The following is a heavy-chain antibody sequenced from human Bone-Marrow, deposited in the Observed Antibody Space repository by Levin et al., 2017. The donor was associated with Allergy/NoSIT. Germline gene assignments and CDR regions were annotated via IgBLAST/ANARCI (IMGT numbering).Heavy chain of an antibody. CDR3: ARGSGGYSYGNIYGMDV. D-gene: IGHD5-18*01. CDR1: GGSISSYY. J-gene: IGHJ6*02. V-gene: IGHV4-59*01. CDR2: IYYSGST. Sequence: SETLSLTCTVSGGSISSYYWSWIRQPPGKGLEWIGYIYYSGSTNYNPSLKSRVTISVDTSKNQFSLKLSSVTAADTAVYYCARGSGGYSYGNIYGMDVWGQGTTVTVSS.